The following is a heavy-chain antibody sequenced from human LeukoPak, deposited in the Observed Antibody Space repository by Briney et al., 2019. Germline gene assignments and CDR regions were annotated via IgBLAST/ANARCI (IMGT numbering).Heavy chain of an antibody. CDR1: GGSISSYY. CDR2: IYYSGST. Sequence: PSETLSLTCTVSGGSISSYYWSWIRQPPGKGLEWIGYIYYSGSTNYNPSLKSRVTISVGTSKNQFSLKLSSVTAADTAVYYCARVTPYYYDSSGYHFDYWGQGTLVTVSS. J-gene: IGHJ4*02. CDR3: ARVTPYYYDSSGYHFDY. V-gene: IGHV4-59*01. D-gene: IGHD3-22*01.